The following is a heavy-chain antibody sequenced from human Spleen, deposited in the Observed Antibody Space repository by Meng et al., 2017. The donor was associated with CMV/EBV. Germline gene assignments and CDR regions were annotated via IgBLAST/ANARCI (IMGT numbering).Heavy chain of an antibody. D-gene: IGHD3-10*01. Sequence: SETLSLTCAVYGGSLSGYYWTWIRQPPGKGLEWIGEINDSGSTNYNPSLKSRVTISVDTSKNQFSLTLSSVTATDTALYYCARVVYYSGSGSYYNNHHSDYWGQGTLVTVSS. CDR2: INDSGST. V-gene: IGHV4-34*01. CDR3: ARVVYYSGSGSYYNNHHSDY. CDR1: GGSLSGYY. J-gene: IGHJ4*02.